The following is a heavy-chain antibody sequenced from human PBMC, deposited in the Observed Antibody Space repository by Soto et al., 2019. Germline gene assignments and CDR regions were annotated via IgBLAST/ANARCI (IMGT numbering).Heavy chain of an antibody. CDR1: GFTFSSYS. J-gene: IGHJ6*03. CDR3: AGPPSGTSYYYYYMDG. D-gene: IGHD3-10*01. V-gene: IGHV3-21*01. CDR2: ISSSSSYI. Sequence: EVQLVESGGGLVRPGGSLRLSCVASGFTFSSYSMNWVRQAPGKGLEWVSCISSSSSYIYYADSVKGRFTISRDNAKNSLYLQMKSLRAEDTAVYYCAGPPSGTSYYYYYMDGWGQGTTVTVSS.